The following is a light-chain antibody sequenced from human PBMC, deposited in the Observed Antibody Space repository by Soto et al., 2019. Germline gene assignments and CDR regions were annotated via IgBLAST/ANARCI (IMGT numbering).Light chain of an antibody. J-gene: IGKJ4*01. Sequence: IVMTQSPATLSVSPGESVTFSCRASQGINRNLAWYQQKPGQAPRLLISGASTVGTGIPARFSGSGSGTEFTLTINSLQSEDSAVYYCQQYYTWPVTFGGGTKVEI. CDR2: GAS. CDR3: QQYYTWPVT. CDR1: QGINRN. V-gene: IGKV3-15*01.